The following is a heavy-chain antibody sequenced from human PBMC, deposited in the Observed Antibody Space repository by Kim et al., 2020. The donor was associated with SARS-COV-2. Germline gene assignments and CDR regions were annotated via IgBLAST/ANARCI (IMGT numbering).Heavy chain of an antibody. CDR2: ISYDGSEN. CDR3: ARGEVVSGGRYYYYGLDV. CDR1: GFTFSTYA. J-gene: IGHJ6*02. V-gene: IGHV3-30*04. Sequence: GGSLRLSCAASGFTFSTYAIHWVRQAPGKGLEWVAVISYDGSENSYADSVKGRFSISRDNSKNTLYLQLSSLRAEDTAVYYCARGEVVSGGRYYYYGLDVWGQVTTVTVSS. D-gene: IGHD3-22*01.